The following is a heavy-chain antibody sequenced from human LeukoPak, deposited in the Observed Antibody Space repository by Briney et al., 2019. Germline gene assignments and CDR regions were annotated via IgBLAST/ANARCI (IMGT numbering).Heavy chain of an antibody. CDR3: ARDWGRGDSKYLDF. J-gene: IGHJ4*02. CDR2: ISNDGSKK. D-gene: IGHD4-17*01. CDR1: GFTFNNYG. Sequence: GGSLRLSCAASGFTFNNYGMHWVRQAPGKGLECVALISNDGSKKYYAGSAKGRFTISRDNSRNTVFLEMNSLRGDDTAVYFCARDWGRGDSKYLDFWGQGILVTVSS. V-gene: IGHV3-30*03.